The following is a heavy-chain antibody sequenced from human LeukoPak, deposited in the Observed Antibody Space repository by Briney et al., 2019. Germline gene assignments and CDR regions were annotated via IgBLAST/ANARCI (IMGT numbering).Heavy chain of an antibody. CDR3: ARDWGRGDSKYLDF. J-gene: IGHJ4*02. CDR2: ISNDGSKK. D-gene: IGHD4-17*01. CDR1: GFTFNNYG. Sequence: GGSLRLSCAASGFTFNNYGMHWVRQAPGKGLECVALISNDGSKKYYAGSAKGRFTISRDNSRNTVFLEMNSLRGDDTAVYFCARDWGRGDSKYLDFWGQGILVTVSS. V-gene: IGHV3-30*03.